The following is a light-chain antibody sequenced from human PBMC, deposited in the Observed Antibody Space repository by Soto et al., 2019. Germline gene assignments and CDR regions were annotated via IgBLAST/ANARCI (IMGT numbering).Light chain of an antibody. Sequence: EIVLTQSPGTLSLSPGERATLSCRASQRIRSGHLAWYQQKTGQAPRLLIYGVSSRATGIPDRFSGSGSGTDFTLNISRLERKDFAVYSCQYYDRPPTFGQGKRLDIK. CDR2: GVS. CDR3: QYYDRPPT. V-gene: IGKV3-20*01. CDR1: QRIRSGH. J-gene: IGKJ5*01.